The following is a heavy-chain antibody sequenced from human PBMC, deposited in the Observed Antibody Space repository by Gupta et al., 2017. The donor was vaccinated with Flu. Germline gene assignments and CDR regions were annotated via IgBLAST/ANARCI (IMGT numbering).Heavy chain of an antibody. Sequence: NAWMSGVRQAPGKGLEWVGRIKRKTDGGTTDYAAPVKGRFTISRDDSKNTLYLQMNSLKTEDTAVYYCTTETGYGYDPDYWGQGTLVTVSS. D-gene: IGHD5-18*01. V-gene: IGHV3-15*01. CDR3: TTETGYGYDPDY. CDR2: IKRKTDGGTT. J-gene: IGHJ4*02. CDR1: NAW.